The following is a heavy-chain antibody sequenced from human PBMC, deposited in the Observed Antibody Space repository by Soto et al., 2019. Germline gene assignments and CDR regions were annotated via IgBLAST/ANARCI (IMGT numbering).Heavy chain of an antibody. D-gene: IGHD2-21*02. V-gene: IGHV4-30-4*01. Sequence: QVQLQESGPGLVKPSQTLSLTCTVSGGSISSGDYYWSWIRQPPGKGLEWIGYIYYSGSTYYNPSLKSRVTIAVDPSKTQFSLKRRSVTAADTAVYYCASSIVVVTNDAFDIWGQGTMVTVSS. CDR3: ASSIVVVTNDAFDI. J-gene: IGHJ3*02. CDR2: IYYSGST. CDR1: GGSISSGDYY.